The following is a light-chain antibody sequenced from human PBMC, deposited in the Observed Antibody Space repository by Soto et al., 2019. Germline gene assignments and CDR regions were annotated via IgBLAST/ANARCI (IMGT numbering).Light chain of an antibody. J-gene: IGKJ5*01. V-gene: IGKV3-15*01. CDR2: GAS. Sequence: IVMTQSPATLSVSPGERATLAYRATQIILTNLAWYQQKPDQAPRLLVYGASTRAYGIPARCSGSRSGTEFALTISSLQSEDFEIYYCRQYNNWPITFGQGTRLEIK. CDR3: RQYNNWPIT. CDR1: QIILTN.